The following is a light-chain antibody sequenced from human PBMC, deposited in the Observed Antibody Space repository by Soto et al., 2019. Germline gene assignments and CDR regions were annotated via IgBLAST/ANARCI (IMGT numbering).Light chain of an antibody. Sequence: EIVMTQSPATLSVSPGERATLSCRASQSVSGNLAWYQQKPGQAPRLLIYGASTRATGIPARFSGSGSGTESTLTISSLQSEDFAVYYCQQDNNWPPLTFGGGTKVEIK. CDR1: QSVSGN. V-gene: IGKV3-15*01. CDR3: QQDNNWPPLT. CDR2: GAS. J-gene: IGKJ4*01.